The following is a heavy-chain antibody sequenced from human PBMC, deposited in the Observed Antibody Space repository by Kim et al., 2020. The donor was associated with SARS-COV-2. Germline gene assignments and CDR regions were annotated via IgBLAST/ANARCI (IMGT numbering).Heavy chain of an antibody. J-gene: IGHJ4*02. CDR3: ARIPGMATIHYFDS. D-gene: IGHD5-12*01. V-gene: IGHV3-11*01. Sequence: ADPVKCRFTLPRDNAKNSLYRQMNSLRAEDTAVYYCARIPGMATIHYFDSWGQGTLVTVSS.